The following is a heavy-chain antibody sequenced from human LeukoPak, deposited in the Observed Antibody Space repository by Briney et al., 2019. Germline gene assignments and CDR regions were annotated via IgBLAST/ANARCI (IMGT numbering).Heavy chain of an antibody. CDR2: IYQSGIT. D-gene: IGHD3-3*01. CDR3: ARGLYDFWSGYFDY. Sequence: SETLSLTCNVSGGSVSGYYWSWIWQPPGKGLEWIGYIYQSGITYYNPSLKSRVTISVDMSKNQFSLKLSSVTAADTAVYYCARGLYDFWSGYFDYWGQGTLVTVSS. J-gene: IGHJ4*02. V-gene: IGHV4-59*02. CDR1: GGSVSGYY.